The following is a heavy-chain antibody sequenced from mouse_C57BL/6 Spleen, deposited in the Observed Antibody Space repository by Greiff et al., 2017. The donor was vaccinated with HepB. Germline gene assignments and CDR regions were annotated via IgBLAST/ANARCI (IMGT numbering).Heavy chain of an antibody. Sequence: VQLQQSGPELVKPGASVKISCKASGYAFSSSWMNWVKQRPGKGLEWIGRIYPGDGDTNYNGKFKGKATLTADKSSSTAYMQLSSLTSEDSAVYFCANAYYSNLGFAYWGQGTLVTVSA. CDR1: GYAFSSSW. J-gene: IGHJ3*01. CDR3: ANAYYSNLGFAY. CDR2: IYPGDGDT. D-gene: IGHD2-5*01. V-gene: IGHV1-82*01.